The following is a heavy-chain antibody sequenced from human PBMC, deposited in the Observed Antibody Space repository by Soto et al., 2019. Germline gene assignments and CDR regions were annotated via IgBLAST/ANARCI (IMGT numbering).Heavy chain of an antibody. CDR2: ICYDGSNQ. D-gene: IGHD2-15*01. J-gene: IGHJ4*02. V-gene: IGHV3-33*01. CDR1: GFTFSSYG. CDR3: ARDGLVYCSGGSCYRTYFDY. Sequence: QVQLVESGGGVVQPGRSLRLSCAASGFTFSSYGMHWVRQAPGKGLEWVAVICYDGSNQYYADSVKGRFTISRDNSKNTLYLQMNRLRAEDTAVYYCARDGLVYCSGGSCYRTYFDYWGQGTLVTVSS.